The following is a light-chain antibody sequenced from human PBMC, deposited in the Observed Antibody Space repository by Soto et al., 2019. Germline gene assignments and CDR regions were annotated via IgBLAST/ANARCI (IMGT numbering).Light chain of an antibody. CDR1: QSITTW. Sequence: DIQMTQSPSTVSASFGDSVTITCRASQSITTWLAWYQQRPGKAPKLLIYDVSSLQSGVPSRFSGSGSGTEFTLTISSLQSEDVATYYCQKYNSAPRTFGQGTKVDI. CDR3: QKYNSAPRT. V-gene: IGKV1-5*01. J-gene: IGKJ1*01. CDR2: DVS.